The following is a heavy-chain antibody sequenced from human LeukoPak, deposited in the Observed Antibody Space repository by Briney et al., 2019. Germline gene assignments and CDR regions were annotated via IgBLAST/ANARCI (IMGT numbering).Heavy chain of an antibody. J-gene: IGHJ4*02. Sequence: PGGSLRLSCAASGFTFSNYAMHWVRQAPGKGLEYVAAISSNGGSTYYANSVKGRFSIARDKSKNTLYLQMGSLRAEDMAVYYCARELATSSSFDNWGQGTLVTVSS. CDR3: ARELATSSSFDN. V-gene: IGHV3-64*01. CDR1: GFTFSNYA. D-gene: IGHD6-6*01. CDR2: ISSNGGST.